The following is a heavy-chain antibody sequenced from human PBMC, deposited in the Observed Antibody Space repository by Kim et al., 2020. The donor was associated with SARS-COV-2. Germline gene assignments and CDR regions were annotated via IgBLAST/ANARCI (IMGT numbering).Heavy chain of an antibody. V-gene: IGHV3-11*04. D-gene: IGHD3-10*01. CDR1: GFTFSDYY. Sequence: GGSLRLSCAASGFTFSDYYMSWIRQAPGKGLEWVSYISSSGSTIYYADSVKGRFTISRDNAKNSLYLQMNSLRAEDTAVYYCARGTYGSGSTVPGVTYFDYWGQGTLVTVSS. J-gene: IGHJ4*02. CDR2: ISSSGSTI. CDR3: ARGTYGSGSTVPGVTYFDY.